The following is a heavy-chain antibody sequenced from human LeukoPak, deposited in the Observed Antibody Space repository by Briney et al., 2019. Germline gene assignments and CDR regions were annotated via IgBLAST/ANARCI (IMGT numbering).Heavy chain of an antibody. D-gene: IGHD1-14*01. CDR1: GGSFSGYY. CDR3: ARGREIAGLNLDY. V-gene: IGHV4-34*01. CDR2: INHSGST. J-gene: IGHJ4*02. Sequence: SETLSLTCAIYGGSFSGYYWSWIRQPPGKGLEWIGEINHSGSTNYNPSLKSRVTISVDTSKNQFSLKLSSVTAADTAVYYCARGREIAGLNLDYWGQGTLVTVSS.